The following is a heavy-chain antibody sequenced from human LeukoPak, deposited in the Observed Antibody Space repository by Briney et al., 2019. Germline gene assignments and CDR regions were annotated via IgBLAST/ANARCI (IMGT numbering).Heavy chain of an antibody. D-gene: IGHD6-6*01. CDR1: GGTFSSYA. J-gene: IGHJ4*02. CDR2: IIPILGTA. CDR3: AREYSSSSGGNY. Sequence: ASVKVSCKASGGTFSSYAISWVRQAPGQGLEWMGRIIPILGTANYAQKFQGRVTITADKSTSTAYMELSSLRSEDTAVYYCAREYSSSSGGNYWGQGTLVTVSS. V-gene: IGHV1-69*04.